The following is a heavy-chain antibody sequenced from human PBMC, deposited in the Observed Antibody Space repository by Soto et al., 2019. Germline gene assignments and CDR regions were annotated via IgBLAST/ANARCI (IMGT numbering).Heavy chain of an antibody. V-gene: IGHV4-30-2*01. D-gene: IGHD2-21*02. CDR2: IYQSGST. CDR3: ARSYSGGDAYFDY. Sequence: QLQLQESGSGLVKPSQTLSLTCGVSGGSISSGGYSWGWIRQPPGKGLEWIGYIYQSGSTYYNPSLKSRVAIATDRSKNQFSLSLAPVTAADTAVYYCARSYSGGDAYFDYWGQGTLVTVSS. CDR1: GGSISSGGYS. J-gene: IGHJ4*02.